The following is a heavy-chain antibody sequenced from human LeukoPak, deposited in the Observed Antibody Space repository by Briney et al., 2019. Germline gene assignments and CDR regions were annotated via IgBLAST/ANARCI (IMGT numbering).Heavy chain of an antibody. Sequence: GGSLRLSCAASGFTSSDYAMHWVRQAPGQGLEWVAIISYDGSNKFYADSVKGRFTISRDNSKNTLYLQMNSLRAEDTAVYYCARVTGPTSTVVRGVIIPASDFWGQGTLVTVSS. CDR3: ARVTGPTSTVVRGVIIPASDF. V-gene: IGHV3-30*14. CDR2: ISYDGSNK. J-gene: IGHJ4*02. CDR1: GFTSSDYA. D-gene: IGHD3-10*01.